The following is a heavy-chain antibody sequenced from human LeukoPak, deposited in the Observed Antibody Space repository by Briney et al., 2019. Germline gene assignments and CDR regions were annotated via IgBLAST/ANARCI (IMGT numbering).Heavy chain of an antibody. Sequence: GGSLRLSRVASGFSFSTYDMNWVRQAPGKGLEWVSYLSSTGGTRYHANSVKGRFTISRDDAKNSLYLQISSLRAEDTAVYYCARAARPKLRFLDFDYWGQGTLLTVSS. D-gene: IGHD3-3*01. CDR3: ARAARPKLRFLDFDY. V-gene: IGHV3-48*01. J-gene: IGHJ4*02. CDR1: GFSFSTYD. CDR2: LSSTGGTR.